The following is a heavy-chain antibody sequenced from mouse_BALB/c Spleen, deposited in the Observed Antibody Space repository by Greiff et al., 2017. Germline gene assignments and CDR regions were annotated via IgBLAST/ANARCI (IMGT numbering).Heavy chain of an antibody. D-gene: IGHD5-1-1*01. Sequence: QVQLKESAAELARPGASVKMSCKASGYTFTSYTMHWVKQRPGQGLEWIGYINPSSGYTEYNQKFKDKTTLTADKSSSTAYMQLSSLTSEDSAVYYCARRDTSGFAYWGQGTLVTVSA. CDR1: GYTFTSYT. CDR3: ARRDTSGFAY. CDR2: INPSSGYT. V-gene: IGHV1-4*02. J-gene: IGHJ3*01.